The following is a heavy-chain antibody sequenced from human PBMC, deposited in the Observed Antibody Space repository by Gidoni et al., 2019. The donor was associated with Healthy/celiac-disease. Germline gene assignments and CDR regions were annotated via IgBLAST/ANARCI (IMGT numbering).Heavy chain of an antibody. D-gene: IGHD2-21*02. Sequence: QLQLQESGPGLVKPSETLSLTCTVSGGSISSSSYYWGWIRQPPGKGLEWIGSIYYSGSTYYNPSLKSRVTISVDTSKNQFSLKLSSVTAADTAVYYCARLGEMAYCGGDCYDGFDPWGQGTLVTVSS. V-gene: IGHV4-39*01. J-gene: IGHJ5*02. CDR2: IYYSGST. CDR3: ARLGEMAYCGGDCYDGFDP. CDR1: GGSISSSSYY.